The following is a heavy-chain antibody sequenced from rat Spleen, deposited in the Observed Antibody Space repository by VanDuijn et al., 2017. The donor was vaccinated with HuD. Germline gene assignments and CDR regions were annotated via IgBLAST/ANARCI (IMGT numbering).Heavy chain of an antibody. V-gene: IGHV5-25*01. J-gene: IGHJ1*01. Sequence: EVQLVESDGGLVQPGRSLKLSCAASGFTLSDYYMAWVRQAPTKGLEWVASINTGGGNTYYRGSVKGRFTISRDNAKSTLYLQMDSLRSEDTATYYCVRLLGAPDWYFDFWGPGTMVTVSS. CDR2: INTGGGNT. CDR3: VRLLGAPDWYFDF. CDR1: GFTLSDYY. D-gene: IGHD5-1*01.